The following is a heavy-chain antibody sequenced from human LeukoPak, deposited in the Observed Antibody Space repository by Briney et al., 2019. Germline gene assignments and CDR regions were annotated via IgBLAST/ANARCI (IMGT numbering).Heavy chain of an antibody. CDR2: IKSKTDGGTT. Sequence: GGSLRLSCAASGFTFSSYAMSWVRQAPGKGLEWVGRIKSKTDGGTTDYAAPVKGRFTISRDDSKNTLYLQMNSLKTEDTAVYYCTTDQPLYYDFWSGYYWSNYWGQGTLVTVSS. V-gene: IGHV3-15*01. J-gene: IGHJ4*02. CDR1: GFTFSSYA. D-gene: IGHD3-3*01. CDR3: TTDQPLYYDFWSGYYWSNY.